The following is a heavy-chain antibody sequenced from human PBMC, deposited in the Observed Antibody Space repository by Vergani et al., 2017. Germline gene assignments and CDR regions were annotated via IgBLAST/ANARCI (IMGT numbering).Heavy chain of an antibody. Sequence: EVQLVESGGGLVQPWGSLRLSCAASGFTFSSYWMHWVRQAPGKGLVWVANIKQDGSEKYYVDSVKGRFTISRDNAKTTLYLQMNSLRDEDRGVYYCARISGGSAPYLHYWGQGTLVTVAS. J-gene: IGHJ1*01. CDR1: GFTFSSYW. CDR3: ARISGGSAPYLHY. D-gene: IGHD2-15*01. V-gene: IGHV3-7*01. CDR2: IKQDGSEK.